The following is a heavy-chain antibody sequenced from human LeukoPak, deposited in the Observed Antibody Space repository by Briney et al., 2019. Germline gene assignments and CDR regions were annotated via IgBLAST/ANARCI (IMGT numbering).Heavy chain of an antibody. D-gene: IGHD1-20*01. Sequence: ASVKVSCKASGYTFTGYYMHWVRQAPGQGLEWMGRINPNSGGTNYAQKFQGRVTMTRDTSISTAYMELSRLRSDDTAVYYCARDSWINWTPGPWGGDSFDHWAQGPLFTVSS. V-gene: IGHV1-2*06. CDR2: INPNSGGT. CDR1: GYTFTGYY. J-gene: IGHJ4*02. CDR3: ARDSWINWTPGPWGGDSFDH.